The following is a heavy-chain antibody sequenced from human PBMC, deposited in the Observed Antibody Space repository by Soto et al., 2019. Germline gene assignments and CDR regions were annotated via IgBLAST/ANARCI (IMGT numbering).Heavy chain of an antibody. CDR1: GYSFTIYC. CDR3: ARLKRGGNYYGMDV. J-gene: IGHJ6*02. CDR2: IDPSDSYT. Sequence: PGESLKISCKGSGYSFTIYCISWVLQMPWKGLEWMGRIDPSDSYTNYSPSFQGHVTISADKSISTAYLQWSSLKASDTAMYYCARLKRGGNYYGMDVWGQGTTVTVSS. V-gene: IGHV5-10-1*01.